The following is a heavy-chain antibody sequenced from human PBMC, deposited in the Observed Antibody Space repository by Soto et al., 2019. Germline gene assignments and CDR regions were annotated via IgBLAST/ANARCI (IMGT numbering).Heavy chain of an antibody. D-gene: IGHD3-10*01. J-gene: IGHJ6*02. CDR2: IYYTGST. Sequence: PSETLSLTCTVSGNSIISSYWSWIRQTAGKGLQWIGYIYYTGSTSYNPSLKSRVTISVDTSKNQFSLKLSSVTAADTAVYYCARVSMVRGITYYYYYYGMDVWGRGTKVT. CDR3: ARVSMVRGITYYYYYYGMDV. V-gene: IGHV4-59*01. CDR1: GNSIISSY.